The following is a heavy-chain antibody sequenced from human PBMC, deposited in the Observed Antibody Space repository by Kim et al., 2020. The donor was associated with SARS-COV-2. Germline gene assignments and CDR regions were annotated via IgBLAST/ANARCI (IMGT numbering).Heavy chain of an antibody. CDR2: IKQDGSDH. CDR3: ARVMSLGRVDP. D-gene: IGHD1-26*01. CDR1: GFTFSKFW. V-gene: IGHV3-7*01. Sequence: GGSLRLSCAASGFTFSKFWMSWVRQAPGKGPEWVADIKQDGSDHYYVDSVKGRFTILRDDAKNSLYLQMNSLRAEDTAIYYCARVMSLGRVDPWGQGTLV. J-gene: IGHJ5*02.